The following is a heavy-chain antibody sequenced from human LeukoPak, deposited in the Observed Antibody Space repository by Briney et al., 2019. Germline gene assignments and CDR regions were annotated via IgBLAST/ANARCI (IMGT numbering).Heavy chain of an antibody. D-gene: IGHD3-10*01. Sequence: SETLSLTCTVSGGSISSHYWSWIRQAPGVGLEWSGYIYDSGSTNYNPSLKSRVTISGDTSKNQFSLKLSSVTAADTAVYYCARLRGFGGTYYFDFWGQGTLVTVSS. CDR2: IYDSGST. J-gene: IGHJ4*02. CDR1: GGSISSHY. CDR3: ARLRGFGGTYYFDF. V-gene: IGHV4-59*08.